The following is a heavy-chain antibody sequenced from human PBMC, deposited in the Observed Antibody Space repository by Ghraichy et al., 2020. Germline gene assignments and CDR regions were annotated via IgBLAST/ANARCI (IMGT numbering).Heavy chain of an antibody. CDR3: ASVGFYYHISGDYQRQNWFDP. D-gene: IGHD3-22*01. Sequence: SQTLSLTCTVSGGSISSYYWSWIRQPPGEGLEWIGYIYYSGSTNYNPSLKSRVTISVDTSKNQFSLRLNSVTAADTAVYYCASVGFYYHISGDYQRQNWFDPWGQGTLVTVSS. CDR1: GGSISSYY. J-gene: IGHJ5*02. CDR2: IYYSGST. V-gene: IGHV4-59*01.